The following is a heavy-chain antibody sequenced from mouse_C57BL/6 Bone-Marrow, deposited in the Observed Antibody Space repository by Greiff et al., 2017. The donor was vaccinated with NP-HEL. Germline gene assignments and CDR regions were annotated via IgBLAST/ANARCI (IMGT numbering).Heavy chain of an antibody. V-gene: IGHV1-47*01. J-gene: IGHJ4*01. CDR1: GYTFTTYP. Sequence: QVQLQQSGAELVKPGASVKMSCKASGYTFTTYPIEWMKQRHGKCREWNGKFKGYNGDTKYNEKFKGKATLTVEKSSSTVYLDLSSLTSEDSAVYYCAMHTNLDYAMGYGDRGTAITVTA. D-gene: IGHD1-1*01. CDR2: FKGYNGDT. CDR3: AMHTNLDYAMGY.